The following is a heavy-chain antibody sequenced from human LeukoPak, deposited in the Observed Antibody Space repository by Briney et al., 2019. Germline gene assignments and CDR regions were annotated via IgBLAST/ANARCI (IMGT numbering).Heavy chain of an antibody. J-gene: IGHJ4*02. D-gene: IGHD6-19*01. CDR3: ARSDSGWSLFYFDY. CDR2: IYHSGTT. Sequence: PSETLSLTCAVSGGSISSSNWWSWVRQPPGKGLEWIGEIYHSGTTNCNPSLKSRVTISVDKSKNQFSLKLSSVTAADTAVYYCARSDSGWSLFYFDYWGQGTLVTVSS. V-gene: IGHV4-4*02. CDR1: GGSISSSNW.